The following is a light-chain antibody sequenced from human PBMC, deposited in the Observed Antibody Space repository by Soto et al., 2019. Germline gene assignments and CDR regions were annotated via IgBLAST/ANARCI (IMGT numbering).Light chain of an antibody. CDR2: GAS. CDR3: QHYGSSRT. CDR1: QSVTND. Sequence: VLTQSPGTLSLSPGERATLSCRASQSVTNDLAWYQQKPGQAPRLLISGASNRATGIPDRFSGSGSGIDFSLTVSRLEPEEFAVYYCQHYGSSRTFGQGTKVEIK. V-gene: IGKV3-20*01. J-gene: IGKJ1*01.